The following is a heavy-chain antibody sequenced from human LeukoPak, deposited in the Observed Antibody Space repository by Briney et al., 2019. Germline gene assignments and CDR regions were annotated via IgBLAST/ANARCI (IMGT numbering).Heavy chain of an antibody. CDR2: SGSGGDT. CDR1: GFTFSSYA. D-gene: IGHD4/OR15-4a*01. Sequence: GGSLRLSCAASGFTFSSYAMNWARHAPGKGLDWVSISGSGGDTYYADSVKGRFTISRDNSKNTLYLQMNSLRAEDTAVYYCAKARGATYGTYYFDYWGQGTLVTVSS. V-gene: IGHV3-23*01. J-gene: IGHJ4*02. CDR3: AKARGATYGTYYFDY.